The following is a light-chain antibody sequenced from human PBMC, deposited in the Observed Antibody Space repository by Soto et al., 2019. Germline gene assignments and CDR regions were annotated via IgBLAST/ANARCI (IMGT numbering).Light chain of an antibody. J-gene: IGKJ1*01. CDR2: GAS. V-gene: IGKV3-20*01. CDR1: QSVSSNY. Sequence: EIVLTQSPGTLSLSPGERATLSCRASQSVSSNYLAWYQQKPGQAPRLLIYGASSRATGIPDRFSGSGSGTDFTLTISRLEPEDFVVYYCQQYGRSPGTFGQGTKVEIK. CDR3: QQYGRSPGT.